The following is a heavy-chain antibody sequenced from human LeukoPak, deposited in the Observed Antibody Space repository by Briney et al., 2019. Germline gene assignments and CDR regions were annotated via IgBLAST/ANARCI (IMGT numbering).Heavy chain of an antibody. D-gene: IGHD3-10*01. CDR2: IYWDDDK. Sequence: ESGPTLVKPTQTLTLTCTFSGFSLTTSGVGVGWIRQPPGKALEWLALIYWDDDKRYSPFLKSRLTITKGTSKDQVVLTMTNMDPVDPATYYFADSLVRGRRPTFDTWGQGTLVTVSS. CDR3: ADSLVRGRRPTFDT. CDR1: GFSLTTSGVG. J-gene: IGHJ4*02. V-gene: IGHV2-5*02.